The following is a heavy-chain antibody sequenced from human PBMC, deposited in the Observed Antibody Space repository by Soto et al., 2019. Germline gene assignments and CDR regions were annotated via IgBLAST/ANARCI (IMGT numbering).Heavy chain of an antibody. CDR3: ARIHLATNLALDDY. V-gene: IGHV3-48*02. CDR1: GFSFSSYS. D-gene: IGHD5-12*01. Sequence: GGSLRLSCAASGFSFSSYSMNWVRQAPGKGFEWVSYISSGTRTVYYANSVKGRFTISRDNAKNSLYLEMNSLRDLDIAVYYCARIHLATNLALDDYWGQGTLVTVSS. J-gene: IGHJ4*02. CDR2: ISSGTRTV.